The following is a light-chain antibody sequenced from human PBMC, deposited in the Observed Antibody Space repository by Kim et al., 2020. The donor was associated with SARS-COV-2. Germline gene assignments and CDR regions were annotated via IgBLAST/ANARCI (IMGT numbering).Light chain of an antibody. CDR3: GTWDNSLNGGV. Sequence: QRVTISCSGRSSNIGNNYASWYKQIPGTVPNLLIYGNNNRPSGIPGRFSGSKSGTSASLCINGLQTGDEAAYYCGTWDNSLNGGVFGGGTQLTVL. J-gene: IGLJ3*02. V-gene: IGLV1-51*01. CDR1: SSNIGNNY. CDR2: GNN.